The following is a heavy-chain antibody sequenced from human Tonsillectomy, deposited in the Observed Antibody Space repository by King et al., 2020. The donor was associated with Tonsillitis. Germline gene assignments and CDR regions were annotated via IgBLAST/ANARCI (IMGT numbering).Heavy chain of an antibody. CDR2: ICSSSSYI. V-gene: IGHV3-21*01. D-gene: IGHD5-12*01. J-gene: IGHJ5*02. CDR1: GFTFSSYS. CDR3: ARERDMVATGWFDP. Sequence: VQLVESGGGLVKPGGSLRLSCAASGFTFSSYSMNWVRQAPGKGLEWVSSICSSSSYIYYADSVKGRFTISRDNAKNSLYLQMNSLRAEDTAVYYCARERDMVATGWFDPWGQGTLVTVSS.